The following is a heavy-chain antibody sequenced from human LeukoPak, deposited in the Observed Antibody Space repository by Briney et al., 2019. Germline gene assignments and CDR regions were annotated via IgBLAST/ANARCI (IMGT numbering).Heavy chain of an antibody. D-gene: IGHD5-18*01. CDR1: GYTFTSYG. V-gene: IGHV1-18*01. CDR3: ARSGLQLKFDWFDP. J-gene: IGHJ5*02. CDR2: ISAYNGNT. Sequence: ASVKVSCKASGYTFTSYGISWVRQAPGKGLEWMGWISAYNGNTNYAQKLQGRVTMTTDTSTSTAYMELRSLRSDDTAVYYCARSGLQLKFDWFDPWGQGTLVTVSS.